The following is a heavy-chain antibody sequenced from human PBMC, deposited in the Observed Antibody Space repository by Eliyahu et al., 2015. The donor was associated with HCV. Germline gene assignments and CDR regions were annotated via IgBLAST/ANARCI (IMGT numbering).Heavy chain of an antibody. CDR2: TYYRSRWFT. J-gene: IGHJ4*02. Sequence: VHLQQSGPGLVRPWQTLSVTCAISGDSIXSTTAAWNWIRQSPSRGLEWLGRTYYRSRWFTDYAASVESRMTISGDTVKNKLSLHLMSVTPEDSAVYYCTRDRRTFRAFDSWGQGTLVTVSS. CDR1: GDSIXSTTAA. CDR3: TRDRRTFRAFDS. V-gene: IGHV6-1*01.